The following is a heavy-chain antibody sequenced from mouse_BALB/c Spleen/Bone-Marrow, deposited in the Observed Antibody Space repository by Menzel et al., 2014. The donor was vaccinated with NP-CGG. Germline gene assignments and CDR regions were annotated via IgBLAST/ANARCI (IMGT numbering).Heavy chain of an antibody. Sequence: KLMESGGGLVQPGGSRKLSCAASGFTFSSFGMHWVRRAPEKGLEWVAYISDGSSTIYYADTVKGRFTIFRDNPKNTLFLQMTSLRSEDTAMYYCARLDVGGYWGQGTTLTVSS. J-gene: IGHJ2*01. V-gene: IGHV5-17*02. CDR1: GFTFSSFG. CDR2: ISDGSSTI. CDR3: ARLDVGGY.